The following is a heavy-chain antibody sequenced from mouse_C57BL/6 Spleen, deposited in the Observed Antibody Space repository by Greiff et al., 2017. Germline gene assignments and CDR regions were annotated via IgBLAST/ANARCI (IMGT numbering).Heavy chain of an antibody. CDR1: GYTFTSYW. Sequence: QVQLQQPGAELVRPGSSVKLSCKASGYTFTSYWMHWVKQRPIQGLEWIGNIDPSDSETHYNQKFKDKATLTVDKSSSTAYMQLSSLTSEDSAVYYWARGGLITTVVATPFAYWGQGTLVTVSA. V-gene: IGHV1-52*01. CDR3: ARGGLITTVVATPFAY. D-gene: IGHD1-1*01. J-gene: IGHJ3*01. CDR2: IDPSDSET.